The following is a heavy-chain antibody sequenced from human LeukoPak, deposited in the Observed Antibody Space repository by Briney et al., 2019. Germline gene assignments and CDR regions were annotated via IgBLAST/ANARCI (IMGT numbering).Heavy chain of an antibody. CDR2: TSCSGST. Sequence: SETLSLTCTVSGGTISSSSYYWGWVRQPPGNQREWFGSTSCSGSTYYNQSLLSRVNISVDTAKKQFSLKLTSVTAADTAVYYCARHTYGVQGAEYFQHWGQGTLVTVSS. D-gene: IGHD4-17*01. CDR3: ARHTYGVQGAEYFQH. V-gene: IGHV4-39*01. J-gene: IGHJ1*01. CDR1: GGTISSSSYY.